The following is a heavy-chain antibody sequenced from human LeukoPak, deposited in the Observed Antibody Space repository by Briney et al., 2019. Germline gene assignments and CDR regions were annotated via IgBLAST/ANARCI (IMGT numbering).Heavy chain of an antibody. J-gene: IGHJ4*02. CDR2: ISGSGGST. D-gene: IGHD3-22*01. V-gene: IGHV3-23*01. Sequence: GGSLRPSCAASGFTFSSYAMSWVRQAPGKGLEWVSAISGSGGSTYYADSVKGRFTISRDNSENTLYLQMNSLRAEDTAVYYCAKNLDSSGYYLFDYWGQGTLVTVSS. CDR3: AKNLDSSGYYLFDY. CDR1: GFTFSSYA.